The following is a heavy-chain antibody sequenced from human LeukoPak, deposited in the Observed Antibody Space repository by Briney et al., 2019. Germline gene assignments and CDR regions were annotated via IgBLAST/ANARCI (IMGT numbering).Heavy chain of an antibody. J-gene: IGHJ4*02. CDR1: GYTLTSYD. CDR3: ARAVNNWNDEGNDY. D-gene: IGHD1-1*01. V-gene: IGHV1-8*01. CDR2: MNPNSGNT. Sequence: ASVKVSCKASGYTLTSYDTNWVRQATGQGLEWMGWMNPNSGNTGYAQKFQGRVTMTRNTSISTAYMELSSLRSEDTAVYYCARAVNNWNDEGNDYWGQGTLVTVSS.